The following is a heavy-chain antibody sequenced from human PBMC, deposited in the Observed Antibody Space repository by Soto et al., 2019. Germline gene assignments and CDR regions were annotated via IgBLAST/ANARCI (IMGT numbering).Heavy chain of an antibody. D-gene: IGHD3-10*01. CDR1: GYTFTSYG. CDR2: ISAYNGNT. Sequence: GASVKVSCKASGYTFTSYGISWVRQAPGQGLEWMGWISAYNGNTNYAQKLQGRVTMTTDTSTSTAYMELRSLRSDDTAVYYCARGYPYYYGSGSYYMDVWGKGTTVTVSS. V-gene: IGHV1-18*01. J-gene: IGHJ6*03. CDR3: ARGYPYYYGSGSYYMDV.